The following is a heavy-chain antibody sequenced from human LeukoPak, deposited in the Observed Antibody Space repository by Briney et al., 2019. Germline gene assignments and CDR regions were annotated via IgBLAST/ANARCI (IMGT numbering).Heavy chain of an antibody. J-gene: IGHJ4*02. CDR2: TSSSSSYT. V-gene: IGHV3-11*03. CDR1: GFTFRDYY. CDR3: ARRKSGYQTFDY. D-gene: IGHD3-3*01. Sequence: PGGSLRLSCAASGFTFRDYYMSWIRQAPGKGLEWVSYTSSSSSYTNYADSVKGRFTISRDNAKNSLYLQMNSLRAEDTAVYYCARRKSGYQTFDYWGQGTLVTVS.